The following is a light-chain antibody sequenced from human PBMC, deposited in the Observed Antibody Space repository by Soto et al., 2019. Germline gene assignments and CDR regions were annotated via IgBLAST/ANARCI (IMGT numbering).Light chain of an antibody. CDR2: DTS. J-gene: IGKJ5*01. CDR1: QSVRSY. V-gene: IGKV3-20*01. Sequence: IVLTQSPGTLSLSTGERATLSCRASQSVRSYLAWYQQKPGQAPRLLIYDTSSRATGIPDRFSGSGSGTDFTLTISRLEPEDFAVYYCQQYGSSPPITFGQGTRLEIK. CDR3: QQYGSSPPIT.